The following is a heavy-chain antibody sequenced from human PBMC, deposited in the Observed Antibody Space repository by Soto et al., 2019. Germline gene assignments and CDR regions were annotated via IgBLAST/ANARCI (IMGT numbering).Heavy chain of an antibody. J-gene: IGHJ4*02. V-gene: IGHV3-23*01. CDR3: AKDPSSGFAMENYFDY. CDR2: XXGSSTST. D-gene: IGHD3-10*01. Sequence: EVQLSGSGGGLVQPGGSLRLSCAASGFTFSSYAMSWVRQAPGKGLXXXXXXXGSSTSTYYADSVKGRFTISRDNSKNTLYLQMNSLRAEDTAVYYCAKDPSSGFAMENYFDYWGQGTLVTVSS. CDR1: GFTFSSYA.